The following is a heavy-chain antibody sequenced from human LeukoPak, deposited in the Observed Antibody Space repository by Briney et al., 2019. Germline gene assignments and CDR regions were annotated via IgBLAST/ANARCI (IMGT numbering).Heavy chain of an antibody. J-gene: IGHJ4*02. CDR1: GSTFSSYS. CDR2: ISSSSSYI. Sequence: GGSLRLSCAASGSTFSSYSMNWVRQAPGKGLEWVSSISSSSSYIYYADSVKGRFTISRDNAKNSLYLQMNSLRAEDTAVYYCARDKQWLLDYWGQGTLVTVSS. D-gene: IGHD6-19*01. V-gene: IGHV3-21*01. CDR3: ARDKQWLLDY.